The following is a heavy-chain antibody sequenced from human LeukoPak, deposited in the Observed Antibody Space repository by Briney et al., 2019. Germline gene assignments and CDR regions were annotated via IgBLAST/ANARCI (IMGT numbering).Heavy chain of an antibody. D-gene: IGHD3-22*01. CDR1: GYTFTSYG. CDR2: ISAYNGNT. J-gene: IGHJ4*02. CDR3: ARDFRLPYYYDSSGLDY. Sequence: GASVKVSCKASGYTFTSYGISWVRQAPGQGLEWMGWISAYNGNTNYAQKLQGRVTMTTDTSTSTAYMELRSLRSDDTAVYYCARDFRLPYYYDSSGLDYWGQGTLVTVSS. V-gene: IGHV1-18*01.